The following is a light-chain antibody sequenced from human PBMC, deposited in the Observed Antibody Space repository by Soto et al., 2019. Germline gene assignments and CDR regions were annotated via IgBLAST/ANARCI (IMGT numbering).Light chain of an antibody. CDR2: DVS. CDR3: CSYAGSYTWV. Sequence: QSVLTQPRSVSGSPGQSVTISCTGTSSDVGDYNYVSWYEQRPGIAPKVMIYDVSRRPSGVPDRFSGSKSGNTASLTISGLQAEDEADYYCCSYAGSYTWVFGGGTKLTVL. J-gene: IGLJ3*02. V-gene: IGLV2-11*01. CDR1: SSDVGDYNY.